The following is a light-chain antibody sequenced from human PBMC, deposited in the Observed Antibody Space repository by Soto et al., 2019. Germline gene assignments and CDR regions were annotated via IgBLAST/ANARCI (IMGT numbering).Light chain of an antibody. Sequence: QAVLTHPPSVSAAPGQKVTNSRSGSSSNIENNYVSWYQQLPGTAPKLLIYDNNKRPSGIPDRFSGSKSGTSDTLGITGLKYGDEADYYCGTWDSCLSAVVFGGGTQLTVL. CDR1: SSNIENNY. V-gene: IGLV1-51*01. J-gene: IGLJ2*01. CDR3: GTWDSCLSAVV. CDR2: DNN.